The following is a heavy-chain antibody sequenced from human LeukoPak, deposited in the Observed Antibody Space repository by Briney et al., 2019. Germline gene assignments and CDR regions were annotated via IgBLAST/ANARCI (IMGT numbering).Heavy chain of an antibody. V-gene: IGHV3-21*04. D-gene: IGHD6-19*01. CDR1: GFTFSSYS. Sequence: GGSLRLSCAASGFTFSSYSMNWVRQAPGKGLEWVSSISSSSSYIYYADSMKGRFTISRDNGKSSLFLQMNSLTPEDTAVYYCVKGDGSGWSPWVDFWGQGTLVTVSS. J-gene: IGHJ4*02. CDR2: ISSSSSYI. CDR3: VKGDGSGWSPWVDF.